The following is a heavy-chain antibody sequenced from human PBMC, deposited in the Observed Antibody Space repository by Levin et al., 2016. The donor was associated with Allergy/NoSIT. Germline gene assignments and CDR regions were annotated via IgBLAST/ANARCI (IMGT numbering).Heavy chain of an antibody. CDR3: ARGLCDIGCSGFNYFDP. Sequence: SETLSLTCTVSGGSISSGHYYWSWVRRPAGKGLEWVGRIYGNGNSNSNSFLQSRVTISLDTSKNHFSLKLSSVTAADTAVYYCARGLCDIGCSGFNYFDPWGQGILVTVSS. V-gene: IGHV4-61*02. CDR2: IYGNGNS. CDR1: GGSISSGHYY. J-gene: IGHJ5*02. D-gene: IGHD2-15*01.